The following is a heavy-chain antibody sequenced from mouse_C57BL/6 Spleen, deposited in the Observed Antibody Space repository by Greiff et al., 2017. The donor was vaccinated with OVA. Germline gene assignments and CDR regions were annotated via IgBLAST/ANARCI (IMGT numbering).Heavy chain of an antibody. V-gene: IGHV5-4*03. J-gene: IGHJ4*01. CDR1: GFTFSSYA. CDR3: ASPMDY. Sequence: EVKLQESGGGLVKPGGSLKLSCAASGFTFSSYAMSWVRQTPEKRLEWVATISDGGSYTYYPDNVKGRFTISRDNAKNNLYLQMSHLKAEDTAMYYCASPMDYWGQGTSVTVSS. CDR2: ISDGGSYT.